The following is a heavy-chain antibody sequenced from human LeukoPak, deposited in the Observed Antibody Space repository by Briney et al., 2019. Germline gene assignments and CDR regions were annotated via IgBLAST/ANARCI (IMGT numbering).Heavy chain of an antibody. V-gene: IGHV3-7*01. CDR1: GFTFSSYW. J-gene: IGHJ5*02. CDR2: IKQDGSEK. D-gene: IGHD3-10*01. Sequence: GGSLRLSCAASGFTFSSYWMSWVRQAPGKGLEWVANIKQDGSEKYYVDSVKGRFTISRDNAKNSLYLQMNSLRAEDTAVYYCARMWFGERHNWFDPWGQGTLVTVSS. CDR3: ARMWFGERHNWFDP.